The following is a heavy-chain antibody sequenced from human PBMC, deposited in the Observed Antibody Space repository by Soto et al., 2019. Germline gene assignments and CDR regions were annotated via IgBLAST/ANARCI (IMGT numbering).Heavy chain of an antibody. J-gene: IGHJ6*02. CDR2: IYYSGST. CDR1: GGSISSEY. V-gene: IGHV4-59*01. Sequence: SETLSLTCTVSGGSISSEYWSWIRQPPGKGLEWIGYIYYSGSTNYNPSLKSRVTISVDTSKNQFSLKLSSVTAADTAVYYCARDDTLRGIVVVPAAMPEDYYYYGMDVWGQGTTVTVSS. CDR3: ARDDTLRGIVVVPAAMPEDYYYYGMDV. D-gene: IGHD2-2*01.